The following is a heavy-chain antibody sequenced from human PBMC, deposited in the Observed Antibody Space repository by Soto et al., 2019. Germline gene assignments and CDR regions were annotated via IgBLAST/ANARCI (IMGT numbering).Heavy chain of an antibody. Sequence: QVQVVQSGAEVKKPGSSVKVSCKASGGTFSNYAINWVRQAPGQGLEWMGGIIPIFGTPNYDQKFQDRVTITADESTTTAYMELSNLKSEDTAVYYCARGIPSPSQDWYFDLWGRGTLVTVSS. CDR1: GGTFSNYA. D-gene: IGHD2-2*01. CDR2: IIPIFGTP. V-gene: IGHV1-69*01. CDR3: ARGIPSPSQDWYFDL. J-gene: IGHJ2*01.